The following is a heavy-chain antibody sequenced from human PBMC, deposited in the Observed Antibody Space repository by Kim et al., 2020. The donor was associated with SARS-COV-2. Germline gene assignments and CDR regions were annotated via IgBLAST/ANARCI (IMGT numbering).Heavy chain of an antibody. Sequence: SETLSLTCAVYGGSFSGYYWSWIRQPPGKGLEWIGEINHSGSTNYNPSLKSRVTISVDTSKNPFSLKLSSVTAADTAVYYCARTVTRYFQHWGQGTLVTVSS. CDR1: GGSFSGYY. CDR3: ARTVTRYFQH. CDR2: INHSGST. V-gene: IGHV4-34*01. J-gene: IGHJ1*01. D-gene: IGHD4-17*01.